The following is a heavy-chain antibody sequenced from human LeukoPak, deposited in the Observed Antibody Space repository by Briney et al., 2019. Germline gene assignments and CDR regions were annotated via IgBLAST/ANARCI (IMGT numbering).Heavy chain of an antibody. V-gene: IGHV3-23*01. CDR3: AKRGIVVRAVIIVGFHKEAYYFDY. J-gene: IGHJ4*02. Sequence: GGSLRLSCAVSGITLSNYGMSWVRQAPGKGLEWVAGISDSGGSTNYADSVKGRFTISRDNPKNTLYLQMNSLRAEDTAVYFCAKRGIVVRAVIIVGFHKEAYYFDYWGQGALVTVSS. CDR1: GITLSNYG. CDR2: ISDSGGST. D-gene: IGHD3-10*01.